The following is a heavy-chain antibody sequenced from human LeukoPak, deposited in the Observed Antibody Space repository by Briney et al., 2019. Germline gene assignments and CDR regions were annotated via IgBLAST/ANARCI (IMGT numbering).Heavy chain of an antibody. CDR1: GYTFTSYG. Sequence: GASVKVSCKASGYTFTSYGISWVRQAPGQGLEWMGWINTKTGNPTYAQGFTGRFVFSLDTSVSTAYLQISSLKAEDTAVYYCAREVRAFDYWGQGTLVTVSS. CDR3: AREVRAFDY. J-gene: IGHJ4*02. V-gene: IGHV7-4-1*02. CDR2: INTKTGNP. D-gene: IGHD4-11*01.